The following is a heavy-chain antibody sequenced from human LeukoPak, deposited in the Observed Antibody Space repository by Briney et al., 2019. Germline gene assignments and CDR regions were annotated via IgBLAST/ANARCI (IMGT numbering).Heavy chain of an antibody. V-gene: IGHV3-7*04. J-gene: IGHJ4*02. CDR1: GFTLSSYL. CDR3: AWVFSGYDSVLDY. CDR2: IKQDGSEK. Sequence: GGSLRLSCAASGFTLSSYLMTWVRQAPGKGLEWVANIKQDGSEKYYVDSVKGRFTISRDNAKNSLYLQMNSLRAEDTAVYYCAWVFSGYDSVLDYWGQGTLVTVSS. D-gene: IGHD5-12*01.